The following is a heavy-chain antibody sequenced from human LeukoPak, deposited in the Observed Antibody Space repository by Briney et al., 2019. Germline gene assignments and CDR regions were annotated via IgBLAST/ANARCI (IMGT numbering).Heavy chain of an antibody. V-gene: IGHV4-59*01. Sequence: SETLSLTCTVSGVSISSYYWSWIRQPPGKGLEWIGYIYYSGSTNYNPSLKSRVTISVDTSKNQFSLRLSSVTAADTAVYYCARDYGGNSHAFDIWGQGTMVTVSS. D-gene: IGHD4-23*01. CDR3: ARDYGGNSHAFDI. CDR1: GVSISSYY. J-gene: IGHJ3*02. CDR2: IYYSGST.